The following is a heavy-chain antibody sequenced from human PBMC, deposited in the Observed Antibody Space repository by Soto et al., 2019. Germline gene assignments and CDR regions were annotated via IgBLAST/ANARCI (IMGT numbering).Heavy chain of an antibody. Sequence: QITLKESGPTLVKPTQTLTLTCTFSGFSLSTSGVGVGWIRQPPGKALEWLGIIYWDEVKWYSPSLKSSLTLTKDTSKNQVVLTMTNMDPVDTATYYCAHSEGFGDYFQHWGQGTLVTVSS. D-gene: IGHD3-10*01. J-gene: IGHJ1*01. CDR1: GFSLSTSGVG. V-gene: IGHV2-5*02. CDR3: AHSEGFGDYFQH. CDR2: IYWDEVK.